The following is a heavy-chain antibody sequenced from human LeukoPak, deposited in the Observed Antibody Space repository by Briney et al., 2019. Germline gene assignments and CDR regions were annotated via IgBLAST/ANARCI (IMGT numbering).Heavy chain of an antibody. CDR2: INHSGST. CDR1: GGSFSDYY. J-gene: IGHJ4*01. D-gene: IGHD3-22*01. V-gene: IGHV4-34*01. Sequence: SETLSLTCAVYGGSFSDYYWNWIRQPPGKGLEWIGQINHSGSTNYNPSLKSRVTMSVDTFKNQFSLTLSSVTAADTAVYYCARVQDFETRGYYLGYWGHGTLVTVSS. CDR3: ARVQDFETRGYYLGY.